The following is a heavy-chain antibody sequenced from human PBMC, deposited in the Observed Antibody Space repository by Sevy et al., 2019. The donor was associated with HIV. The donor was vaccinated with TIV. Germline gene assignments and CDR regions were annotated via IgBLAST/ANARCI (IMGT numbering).Heavy chain of an antibody. D-gene: IGHD2-2*01. CDR2: INPNSGGP. CDR3: ARGGSTYGGQYYFDY. V-gene: IGHV1-2*02. J-gene: IGHJ4*02. CDR1: GYTFTGYY. Sequence: ASVKVSCKASGYTFTGYYMHWVRQAPGQGLEWMGWINPNSGGPNYAQKFQGRVTMTRDTSISTAYMELSRLRSDDTAVYYCARGGSTYGGQYYFDYWGQGTLVTVSS.